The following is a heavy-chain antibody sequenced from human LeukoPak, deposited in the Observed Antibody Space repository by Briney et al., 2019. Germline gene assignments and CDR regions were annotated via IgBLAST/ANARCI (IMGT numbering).Heavy chain of an antibody. CDR3: ARDGEDTAMVYYYYYYMDV. Sequence: ASVKVSCKASGYTFTGYYMHWVRQAPGQGLEWMGWINPNRGGTNYAQKFQGRVTMTRDASISTAYMELSRLRSDDTAVYYCARDGEDTAMVYYYYYYMDVWGKGTTVTVSS. V-gene: IGHV1-2*02. CDR2: INPNRGGT. D-gene: IGHD5-18*01. J-gene: IGHJ6*03. CDR1: GYTFTGYY.